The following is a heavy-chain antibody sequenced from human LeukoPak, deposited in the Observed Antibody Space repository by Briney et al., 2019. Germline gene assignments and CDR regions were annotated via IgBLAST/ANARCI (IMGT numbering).Heavy chain of an antibody. CDR1: GYTFTDYY. J-gene: IGHJ4*02. D-gene: IGHD2-2*01. V-gene: IGHV1-2*06. CDR2: LNPNSGGA. Sequence: ASVQVSCEASGYTFTDYYMHWVRQAPGQGLEWMGRLNPNSGGANYEQIFQDRVIIISDPYIRTAYLELCRLTPHDTAAHSCARDRVGCSSSMSCLFDCWGQGTLVTVSS. CDR3: ARDRVGCSSSMSCLFDC.